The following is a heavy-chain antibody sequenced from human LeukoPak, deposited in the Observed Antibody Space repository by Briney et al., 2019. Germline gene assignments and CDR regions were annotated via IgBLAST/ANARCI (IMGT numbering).Heavy chain of an antibody. J-gene: IGHJ3*02. CDR2: ISGSGGAT. V-gene: IGHV3-23*01. Sequence: TGGSLRLSCAASGFTFSSYAMSWVRQAPGKGLEWVSAISGSGGATTTADSVKGRFTISRDNSKNTVYLQMNSLRAEDTAVYYCAKHTGSGSSPADCFDIWGQGAVVTVSS. D-gene: IGHD1-26*01. CDR3: AKHTGSGSSPADCFDI. CDR1: GFTFSSYA.